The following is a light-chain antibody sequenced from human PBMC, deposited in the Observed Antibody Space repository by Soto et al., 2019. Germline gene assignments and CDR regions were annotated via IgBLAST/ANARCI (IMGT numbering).Light chain of an antibody. J-gene: IGKJ5*01. CDR1: QSSSSN. CDR3: QQRYSSPIT. CDR2: AAS. Sequence: DIQMSRSLSSPSASVGDSGTITFRASQSSSSNLNWYQQKPGKAPKLLIYAASTLQSGVPSRFSGSKSGTDFTLTISSLQPEDFAAYYCQQRYSSPITFGQGTRLEIK. V-gene: IGKV1-39*01.